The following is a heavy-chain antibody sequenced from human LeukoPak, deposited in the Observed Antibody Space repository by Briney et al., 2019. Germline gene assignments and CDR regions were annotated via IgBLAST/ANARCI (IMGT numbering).Heavy chain of an antibody. Sequence: GSLRLSCAASGFTFGSYAMHWVRQAPGKGLEWVAVISYDGSNKYYADSVKGRFTISRDNSKNTLYLQMNSLRAEDTAVYYCARDLFRTAMANYWGQGTLVTVSS. D-gene: IGHD5-18*01. CDR3: ARDLFRTAMANY. CDR2: ISYDGSNK. CDR1: GFTFGSYA. J-gene: IGHJ4*02. V-gene: IGHV3-30*04.